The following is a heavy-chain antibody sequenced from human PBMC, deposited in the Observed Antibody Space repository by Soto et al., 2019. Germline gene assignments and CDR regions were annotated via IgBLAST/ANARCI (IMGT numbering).Heavy chain of an antibody. V-gene: IGHV3-30*18. CDR3: AKDLADFWSGYRLLNYGMDV. Sequence: PGGSLRLSCAASGFTFSSYGMHWVRQAPGKGLEWVAVIAYDGSNKYYADSVKGRFTISRDNSKNTLYLQMNSLRAEDTAVYYCAKDLADFWSGYRLLNYGMDVWGQGTTVTV. CDR2: IAYDGSNK. J-gene: IGHJ6*02. D-gene: IGHD3-3*01. CDR1: GFTFSSYG.